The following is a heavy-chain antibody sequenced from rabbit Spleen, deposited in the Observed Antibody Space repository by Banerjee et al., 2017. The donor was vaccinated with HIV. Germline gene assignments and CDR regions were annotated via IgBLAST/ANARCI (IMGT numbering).Heavy chain of an antibody. Sequence: QEQLEESGGGLVKPGASLTLTCTASGFSFSSSYHICWVRQAPGKGLEWIACIDSGSSGFTYYASWAKGRFTISKTSSTTVTLQMTRLTAADTATYFCARDTSSSFSSYGMDLWGPGTLVTVS. CDR1: GFSFSSSYH. CDR3: ARDTSSSFSSYGMDL. CDR2: IDSGSSGFT. D-gene: IGHD1-1*01. V-gene: IGHV1S45*01. J-gene: IGHJ6*01.